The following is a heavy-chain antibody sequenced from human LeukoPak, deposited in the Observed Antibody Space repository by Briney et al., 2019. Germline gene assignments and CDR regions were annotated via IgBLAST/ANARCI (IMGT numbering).Heavy chain of an antibody. V-gene: IGHV1-8*01. CDR3: ARAVGAPRHFDY. CDR1: GYTFTSYN. Sequence: ASVKVSCKASGYTFTSYNVNWVRQATGQGLELVGWVNPNSGDTVYAQKFRGRVTMTRGTSISTAYMELSSLRSEDTAVYYCARAVGAPRHFDYWGQGTLVTVSS. J-gene: IGHJ4*02. D-gene: IGHD1-26*01. CDR2: VNPNSGDT.